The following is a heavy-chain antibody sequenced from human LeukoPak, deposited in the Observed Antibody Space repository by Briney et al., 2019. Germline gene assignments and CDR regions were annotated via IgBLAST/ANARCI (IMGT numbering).Heavy chain of an antibody. D-gene: IGHD6-19*01. V-gene: IGHV1-18*01. Sequence: ASVTVSFKASVYTFTSYGISWVRQAPGQGLEWMGWISAYNGNTNYAQKLQGRVTMTTDTSTSTAYMELRSLRSDDTAVYYCARQGWDEGTFDYWGQGTLVTVSS. CDR2: ISAYNGNT. CDR3: ARQGWDEGTFDY. J-gene: IGHJ4*02. CDR1: VYTFTSYG.